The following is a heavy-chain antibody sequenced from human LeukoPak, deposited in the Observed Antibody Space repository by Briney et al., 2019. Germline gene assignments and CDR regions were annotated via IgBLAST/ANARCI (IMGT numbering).Heavy chain of an antibody. Sequence: SETLSLTCTVSGGSISSYYWRWIRQPPGKGLEWIGYIYYSGSTNYNPSLKSRVTISVDTSKNQFSLKLSSVTAADTAVYYCAREYYDYVWGSYRAFDYWGQGTLVTVSS. CDR3: AREYYDYVWGSYRAFDY. V-gene: IGHV4-59*01. CDR1: GGSISSYY. CDR2: IYYSGST. D-gene: IGHD3-16*02. J-gene: IGHJ4*02.